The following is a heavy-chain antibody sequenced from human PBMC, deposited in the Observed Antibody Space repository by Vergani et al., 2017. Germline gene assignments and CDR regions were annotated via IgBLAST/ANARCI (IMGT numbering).Heavy chain of an antibody. CDR1: GFTFSSYA. CDR2: ISGSGGST. CDR3: AKDFGYRWFGVY. J-gene: IGHJ4*02. V-gene: IGHV3-23*01. Sequence: VQLLESGGGLVQPGGSLRLSCAASGFTFSSYAMSWVRQALGKGREWVSAISGSGGSTYYAGSVKGRFTISRDNSKNTLYLQMNSLSVEDTAVYYCAKDFGYRWFGVYWGQGTLVTVSS. D-gene: IGHD3-10*01.